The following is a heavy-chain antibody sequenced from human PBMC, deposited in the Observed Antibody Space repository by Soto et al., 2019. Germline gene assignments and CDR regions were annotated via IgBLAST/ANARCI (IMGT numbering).Heavy chain of an antibody. CDR3: ARGDIVVVVAATPRSGGWFDP. J-gene: IGHJ5*02. V-gene: IGHV1-69*01. Sequence: QVQLVQSGAEVKKPGSSVKVSCKASGGTFSSYAISWVRQAPGQGLEWMGGIIPIFGTANYAQKFQGRVTITADESTSTAYMELSSLRSEDTAVYYCARGDIVVVVAATPRSGGWFDPWGQGTLVTVSS. D-gene: IGHD2-15*01. CDR1: GGTFSSYA. CDR2: IIPIFGTA.